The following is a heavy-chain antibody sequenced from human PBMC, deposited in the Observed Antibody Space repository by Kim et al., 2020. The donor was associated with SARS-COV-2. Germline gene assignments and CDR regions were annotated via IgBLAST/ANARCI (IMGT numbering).Heavy chain of an antibody. CDR2: IDPSDSYT. D-gene: IGHD2-2*02. CDR3: ARQGPYCSSTSCYSWFDP. J-gene: IGHJ5*02. Sequence: GESLKISCKGSGYSFTSYWISWVRQMPGKGLEWMGRIDPSDSYTNYSPSFQGHVTISADKSISTAYLQWSSLKASDTAMYYCARQGPYCSSTSCYSWFDPWDQGTLVTVSS. CDR1: GYSFTSYW. V-gene: IGHV5-10-1*01.